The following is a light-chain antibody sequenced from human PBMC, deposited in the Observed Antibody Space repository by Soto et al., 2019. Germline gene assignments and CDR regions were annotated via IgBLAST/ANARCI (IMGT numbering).Light chain of an antibody. CDR2: GNS. J-gene: IGLJ3*02. Sequence: QSVLTQPPSVSGAPGQRVTISCTGTSSNIGAGYDVYWYQQLPGTAPKLLIYGNSNRPSGVPDRFSGSKSGTSASLAITGLQAEDEADYYCQSYDSSLTGLWVFGGGTKRTVL. CDR3: QSYDSSLTGLWV. CDR1: SSNIGAGYD. V-gene: IGLV1-40*01.